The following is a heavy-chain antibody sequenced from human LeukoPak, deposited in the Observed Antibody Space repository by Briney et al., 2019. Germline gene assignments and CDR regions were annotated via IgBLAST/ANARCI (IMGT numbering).Heavy chain of an antibody. CDR2: ISYDGSNK. J-gene: IGHJ3*02. V-gene: IGHV3-30-3*01. Sequence: GGSLRLSCAASGFTFSSYAMHWVRQAPGKGLEWVAVISYDGSNKYYADSVKGRFTISRDNSKNTLYLQMNSLRAEDTAVYYCAREEIEYSSSERAFDIWGQGTMVTVSS. D-gene: IGHD6-6*01. CDR1: GFTFSSYA. CDR3: AREEIEYSSSERAFDI.